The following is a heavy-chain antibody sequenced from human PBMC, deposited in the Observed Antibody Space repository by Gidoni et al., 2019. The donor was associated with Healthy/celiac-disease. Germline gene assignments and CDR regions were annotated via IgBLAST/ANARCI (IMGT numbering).Heavy chain of an antibody. CDR1: GFTLSTDW. V-gene: IGHV3-15*07. D-gene: IGHD3-22*01. J-gene: IGHJ3*02. CDR3: TTASPYDSSSSDAFDI. Sequence: EVHLVESRGGLVKPGGSLRLSCAASGFTLSTDWMNGVRQAPGKGLEWVGRIKSKTDGGTADYAAPVKGRFTISRDDSKNTLYLQMNSLKTEDTAVYYCTTASPYDSSSSDAFDIWGQGTMVTVSS. CDR2: IKSKTDGGTA.